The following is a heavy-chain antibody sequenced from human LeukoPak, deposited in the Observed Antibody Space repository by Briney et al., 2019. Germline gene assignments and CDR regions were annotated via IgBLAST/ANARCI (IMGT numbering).Heavy chain of an antibody. CDR3: ARGYSSGWYEGWFDP. CDR1: GGSMSSYY. J-gene: IGHJ5*02. CDR2: IHHNGRT. D-gene: IGHD6-19*01. Sequence: SETLSLTCTVSGGSMSSYYWSWFRRPPGQGLEWIAYIHHNGRTNYNPSLRSRVTKPLDTSENQFSLKVTSLTAADTAVYYCARGYSSGWYEGWFDPWGQGTRVIVSS. V-gene: IGHV4-59*01.